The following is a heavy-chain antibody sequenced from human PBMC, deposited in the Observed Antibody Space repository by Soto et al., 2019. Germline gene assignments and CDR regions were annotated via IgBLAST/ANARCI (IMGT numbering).Heavy chain of an antibody. CDR2: ISSSSSYI. CDR3: ARSPYDYWGFDY. V-gene: IGHV3-21*01. D-gene: IGHD3-3*01. CDR1: GFTFSSYS. Sequence: LRRSCAASGFTFSSYSMNWVRQAPGKGLEWVSSISSSSSYIYYADSVKGRFTISRDNAKNSLYLQMNSLRAEDTAVYYCARSPYDYWGFDYWGQGTLVTVSS. J-gene: IGHJ4*02.